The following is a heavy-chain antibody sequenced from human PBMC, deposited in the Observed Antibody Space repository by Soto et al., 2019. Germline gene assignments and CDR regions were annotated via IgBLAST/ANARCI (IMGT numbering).Heavy chain of an antibody. CDR1: GFSLSTSGMC. CDR2: IDWDDDK. D-gene: IGHD2-2*01. Sequence: GSGPTLVNPTQTLTLTCTFSGFSLSTSGMCVSWIRQPPGKALEWLARIDWDDDKYYSTSLKTRLTISKDTSKNQVVLTMTNMDPVDTATYYCARIRVEYCSSTSCYGYYYYMDVWGKGTTVTVSS. CDR3: ARIRVEYCSSTSCYGYYYYMDV. V-gene: IGHV2-70*11. J-gene: IGHJ6*03.